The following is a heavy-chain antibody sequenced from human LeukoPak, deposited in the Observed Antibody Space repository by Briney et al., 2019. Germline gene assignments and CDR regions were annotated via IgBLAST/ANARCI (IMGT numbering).Heavy chain of an antibody. CDR3: TSLLSSAFDI. J-gene: IGHJ3*02. D-gene: IGHD2-21*01. CDR2: IRSKANSYAT. V-gene: IGHV3-73*01. Sequence: GGSLRLSCAASGFTFSGSAMHWVRQASGKGLEWVGRIRSKANSYATAYAASVKGRFTISRDDSKNTAYLQMNSLKTEDTAVYYCTSLLSSAFDIWGQGTMVTVSS. CDR1: GFTFSGSA.